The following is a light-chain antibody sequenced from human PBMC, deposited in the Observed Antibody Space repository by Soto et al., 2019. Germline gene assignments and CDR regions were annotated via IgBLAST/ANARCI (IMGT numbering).Light chain of an antibody. CDR2: AAY. Sequence: DIQMTQSPSSLSTSVGDRVTITCRASQYINNYLNWYQQKPGKAPKLLIVAAYNLQRGVPSRFSGSGSGTDFTLTISSLQPEDFATYYCQQSYSTPPYTFGQGTKLDMK. J-gene: IGKJ2*01. CDR1: QYINNY. CDR3: QQSYSTPPYT. V-gene: IGKV1-39*01.